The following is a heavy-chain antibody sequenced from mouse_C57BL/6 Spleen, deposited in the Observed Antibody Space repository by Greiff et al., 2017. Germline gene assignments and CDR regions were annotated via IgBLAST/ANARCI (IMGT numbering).Heavy chain of an antibody. J-gene: IGHJ3*01. CDR1: GYTFTDYY. CDR2: INPNNGGT. V-gene: IGHV1-26*01. CDR3: ARSYYYGSSPSWFAY. Sequence: VQLQQSGPELVKPGASVKISCKASGYTFTDYYMNWVKQSHGKSLEWIGDINPNNGGTSYNQKFKGKATLTVDKSSSTAYMELRSLTSEDSAFYYCARSYYYGSSPSWFAYWGQGTLVTVSA. D-gene: IGHD1-1*01.